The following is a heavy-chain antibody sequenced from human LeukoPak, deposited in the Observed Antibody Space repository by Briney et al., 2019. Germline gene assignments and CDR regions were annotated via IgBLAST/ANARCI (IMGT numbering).Heavy chain of an antibody. Sequence: SETLSLTCTVSGGSISSYYWSWIRQPPGRGLEWIGYIYYSGSTNYNPSLKSRVTISVDTSKNQFSLKLSSVTAADTAVYYCARGPTYCSSSSCLQGEWGQGTLVTVSS. CDR1: GGSISSYY. CDR3: ARGPTYCSSSSCLQGE. V-gene: IGHV4-59*08. D-gene: IGHD2-15*01. CDR2: IYYSGST. J-gene: IGHJ4*02.